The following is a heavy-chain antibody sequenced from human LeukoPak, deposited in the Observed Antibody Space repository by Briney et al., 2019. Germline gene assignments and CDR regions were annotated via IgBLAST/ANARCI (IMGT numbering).Heavy chain of an antibody. V-gene: IGHV4-59*01. CDR2: MYNSGST. Sequence: TPSETLSLTCTVSGGSMSGSYWSWIRQPPGKGLEWIAYMYNSGSTNYNPSLKSRVTISIDTSKNQFSLKLSSLTAADTAIYYCARGIESYGDYGYWGQGILVTVSS. CDR1: GGSMSGSY. D-gene: IGHD4-17*01. J-gene: IGHJ4*02. CDR3: ARGIESYGDYGY.